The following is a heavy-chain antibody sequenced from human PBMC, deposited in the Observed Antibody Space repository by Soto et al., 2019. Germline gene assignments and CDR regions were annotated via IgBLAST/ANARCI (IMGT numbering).Heavy chain of an antibody. CDR2: MNPNSGNT. Sequence: SVNVSCKASGYTFTSYDINWVRQATGQGLEWMGWMNPNSGNTGYAQKFQGRVTMTRNTSISTAYMELSSLRSEDTAVYYCARALSLYFSGGSCRTGEYFQHRGQGTLVPVSS. J-gene: IGHJ1*01. V-gene: IGHV1-8*01. CDR1: GYTFTSYD. D-gene: IGHD2-15*01. CDR3: ARALSLYFSGGSCRTGEYFQH.